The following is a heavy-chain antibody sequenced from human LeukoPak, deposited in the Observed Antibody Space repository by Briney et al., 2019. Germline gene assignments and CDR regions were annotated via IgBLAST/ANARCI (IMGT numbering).Heavy chain of an antibody. CDR3: ARQVLIVGGRYGMDV. V-gene: IGHV1-18*01. D-gene: IGHD3-22*01. CDR1: GYTFNSYG. CDR2: ISPYRGDT. Sequence: ASVKDSCKASGYTFNSYGISWVRQAPGQGLEWMGWISPYRGDTEYAQKIQGRVSMTTDTSTSTAYMELRSLRSDDTAVYYCARQVLIVGGRYGMDVWGQGTTVTVSS. J-gene: IGHJ6*02.